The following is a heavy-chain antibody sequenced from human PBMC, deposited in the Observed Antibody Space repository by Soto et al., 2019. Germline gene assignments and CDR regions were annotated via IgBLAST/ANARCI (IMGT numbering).Heavy chain of an antibody. CDR3: ARFRTGRWTLRVAYYYYGMDV. CDR1: GYSFTSYW. D-gene: IGHD1-1*01. J-gene: IGHJ6*02. CDR2: IYPGDSDT. Sequence: GESLKISCKGSGYSFTSYWTGWVRQMPGKGLEWMGIIYPGDSDTRYSPSFQSQVTISADKSISTAYLQWSSLKASDTAMYYCARFRTGRWTLRVAYYYYGMDVWGQGTTVTVSS. V-gene: IGHV5-51*01.